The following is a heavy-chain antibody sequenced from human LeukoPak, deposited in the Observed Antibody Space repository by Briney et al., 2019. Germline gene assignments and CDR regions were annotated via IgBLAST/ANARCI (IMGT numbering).Heavy chain of an antibody. CDR3: AKDISSSLQGVDY. CDR1: GFTFDDYA. Sequence: GGSLRLSCAASGFTFDDYAMHWVRQAPGKGLEWVSGISWNSGSIGYADSVKGRFTISRDNAKNSLYLQMNSLRAEDMALYYCAKDISSSLQGVDYWGQGTLVTASS. J-gene: IGHJ4*02. V-gene: IGHV3-9*03. D-gene: IGHD6-13*01. CDR2: ISWNSGSI.